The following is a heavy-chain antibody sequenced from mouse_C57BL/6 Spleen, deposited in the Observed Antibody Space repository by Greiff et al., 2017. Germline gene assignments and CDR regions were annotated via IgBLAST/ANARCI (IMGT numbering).Heavy chain of an antibody. V-gene: IGHV2-2*01. D-gene: IGHD1-1*01. Sequence: VNLVESGPGLVQPSQSLSITCTVSGFSLTSYGVHWVRQSPGKGLEWLGVIWSGGSTDYNAAFISRLSISKDNSKSQVFFKMNSLQADDTAIYYCASPLYGSSPWYFDVWGTGTTVTVSS. CDR3: ASPLYGSSPWYFDV. CDR1: GFSLTSYG. CDR2: IWSGGST. J-gene: IGHJ1*03.